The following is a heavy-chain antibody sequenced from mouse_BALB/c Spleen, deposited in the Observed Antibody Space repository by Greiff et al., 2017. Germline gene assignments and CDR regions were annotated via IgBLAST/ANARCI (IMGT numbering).Heavy chain of an antibody. J-gene: IGHJ2*01. V-gene: IGHV5-12-2*01. D-gene: IGHD1-1*01. CDR1: GFTFSSYT. CDR2: ISNGGGST. CDR3: ARHLAVVAHYFDY. Sequence: EVQVVESGGGLVQPGGSLKLSCAASGFTFSSYTMSWVRQTPEKRLEWVAYISNGGGSTYYPDTVKGRFTISRDNAKNTLYLQMSSLKSEDTAMYYCARHLAVVAHYFDYWGQGTTLTVSS.